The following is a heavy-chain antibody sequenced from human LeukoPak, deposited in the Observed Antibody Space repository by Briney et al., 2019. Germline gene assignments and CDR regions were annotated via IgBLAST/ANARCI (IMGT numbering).Heavy chain of an antibody. CDR3: ARHNDPGHAFDI. V-gene: IGHV4-39*01. CDR1: GGSISASGHY. J-gene: IGHJ3*02. D-gene: IGHD1-1*01. CDR2: IYYSGST. Sequence: TSETLSLTCTVSGGSISASGHYWGWIRQPPGKGLEWIGSIYYSGSTYYNPSLRSRVTISLDTSKNQFSLKVNSVTAADTAVYYCARHNDPGHAFDIWGQGTMVTVSS.